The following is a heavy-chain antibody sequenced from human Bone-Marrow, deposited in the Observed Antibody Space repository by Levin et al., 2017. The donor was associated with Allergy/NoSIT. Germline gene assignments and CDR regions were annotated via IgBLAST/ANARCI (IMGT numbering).Heavy chain of an antibody. J-gene: IGHJ3*02. D-gene: IGHD4-17*01. CDR3: ARHPTTVTTNDAFDI. Sequence: ESLKISCIVSGGSIGRYYWSWIRQPPGKGLEWIGYIYSTGSTNYSPSLKSRVTISVDTSKNQFSLKLTSVTAADTAVYYCARHPTTVTTNDAFDIWGQGTMVTVSS. CDR2: IYSTGST. V-gene: IGHV4-59*08. CDR1: GGSIGRYY.